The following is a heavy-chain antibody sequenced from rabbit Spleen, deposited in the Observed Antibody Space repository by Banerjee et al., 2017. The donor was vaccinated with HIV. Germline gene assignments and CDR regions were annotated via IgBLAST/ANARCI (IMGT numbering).Heavy chain of an antibody. D-gene: IGHD2-1*01. J-gene: IGHJ4*01. V-gene: IGHV1S40*01. CDR3: ARDPYALNGGGSFAL. Sequence: QSLEESGGDLVKPGASLTLTCTASGFSFSSSYYMCWVRQAPGKGLEWIACIYAGSTGTTYFATWAKGRFTCSKTSSTTVTLQMTRLTAADTATYFCARDPYALNGGGSFALWGPGTLVTVS. CDR1: GFSFSSSYY. CDR2: IYAGSTGTT.